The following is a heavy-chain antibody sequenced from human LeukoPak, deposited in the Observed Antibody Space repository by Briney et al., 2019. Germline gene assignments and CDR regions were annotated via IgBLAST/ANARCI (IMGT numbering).Heavy chain of an antibody. CDR2: ISSSSSYI. V-gene: IGHV3-21*01. J-gene: IGHJ6*03. CDR1: GFTFSSYS. CDR3: ARVYYDFWSGYLPYYMDV. Sequence: GGSLRLSCAASGFTFSSYSMNWVRQAPGKGLEWVSSISSSSSYIYYADSVKGRFTISRDNAKNSLYLQMNSLRAEDTAVYYCARVYYDFWSGYLPYYMDVWGKGTTVTVSS. D-gene: IGHD3-3*01.